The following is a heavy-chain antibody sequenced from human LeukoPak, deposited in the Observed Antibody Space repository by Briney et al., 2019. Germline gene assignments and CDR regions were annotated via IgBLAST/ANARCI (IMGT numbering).Heavy chain of an antibody. V-gene: IGHV1-18*04. CDR1: GYTFTGYY. D-gene: IGHD3-22*01. CDR2: ISAYNGNT. CDR3: ARDYYDSSGYYYVFAY. J-gene: IGHJ4*02. Sequence: ASVKVSCKASGYTFTGYYMHWVRRAPGQGLEWMGWISAYNGNTNQAQKLQGRVTMTTDTSTRTAYMELRSLRSDDTAVYYCARDYYDSSGYYYVFAYWGQGTLVTVSS.